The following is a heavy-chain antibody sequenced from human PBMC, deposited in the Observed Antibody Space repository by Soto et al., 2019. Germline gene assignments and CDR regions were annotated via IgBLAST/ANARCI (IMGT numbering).Heavy chain of an antibody. CDR2: IYHSGST. J-gene: IGHJ4*02. CDR3: ARSIAAAGPFDY. D-gene: IGHD6-13*01. Sequence: KPSETLSLTCAVSGGSISSGGYSWSWIRQPPGKGLEWIGYIYHSGSTYYNPSLKSRVTISVDRSKNQFSLKLSSVTAADTAVYYCARSIAAAGPFDYWGQGTLVTVSS. CDR1: GGSISSGGYS. V-gene: IGHV4-30-2*01.